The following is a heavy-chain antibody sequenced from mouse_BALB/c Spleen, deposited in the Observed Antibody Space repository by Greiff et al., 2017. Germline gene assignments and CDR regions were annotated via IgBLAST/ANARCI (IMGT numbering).Heavy chain of an antibody. Sequence: VQLQQSGAELVKPGASVKLSCTASGFNIKDTYMHWVKQRPEQGLEWIGMIDPANGNTKYDPKFQGKATITADTSSNTAYLQLSSLTSEDTAVYYCSVVLRQVAYWGQGTLVTVSA. CDR3: SVVLRQVAY. D-gene: IGHD2-4*01. V-gene: IGHV14-3*02. CDR2: IDPANGNT. CDR1: GFNIKDTY. J-gene: IGHJ3*01.